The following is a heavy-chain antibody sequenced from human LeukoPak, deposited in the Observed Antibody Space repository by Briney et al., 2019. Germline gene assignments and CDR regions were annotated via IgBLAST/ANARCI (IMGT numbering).Heavy chain of an antibody. D-gene: IGHD2/OR15-2a*01. V-gene: IGHV3-48*03. CDR3: ARMLLLLSNWFDP. Sequence: AGSLRLSCAASGFTFSSYEMSWVRQAPGKGLEWVSYISSSGTTIYYADSVKGRFTISRDNTKNSLYLQMNGLRAEDTAVYYCARMLLLLSNWFDPWGQGTLVTVSS. CDR1: GFTFSSYE. J-gene: IGHJ5*02. CDR2: ISSSGTTI.